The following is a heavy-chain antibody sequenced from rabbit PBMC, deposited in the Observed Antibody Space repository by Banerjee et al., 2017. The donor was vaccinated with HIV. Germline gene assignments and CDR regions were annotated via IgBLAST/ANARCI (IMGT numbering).Heavy chain of an antibody. CDR3: GRDRDGDAGYGSLAL. D-gene: IGHD6-1*01. Sequence: QEQLVESGGGLVQPEGSLTLTCKASGFDFSSAYDMCWVRQAPGKGLEWIGHIYTGSGSTYYASWVNGRFTISKTSSTTVTLQVTSLTAADTATYFCGRDRDGDAGYGSLALWGQGTLVTVS. J-gene: IGHJ3*01. CDR2: IYTGSGST. CDR1: GFDFSSAYD. V-gene: IGHV1S45*01.